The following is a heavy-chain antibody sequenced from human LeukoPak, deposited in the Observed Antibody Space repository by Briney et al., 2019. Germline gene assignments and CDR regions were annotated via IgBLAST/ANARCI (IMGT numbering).Heavy chain of an antibody. V-gene: IGHV4-59*01. CDR2: IYYSGST. CDR1: GGSISSYY. D-gene: IGHD3-3*01. CDR3: ARRVWAKPGVAFDI. Sequence: SETLSLTCTVSGGSISSYYWSWIRQPPGKGLEWIGYIYYSGSTNYNPSLKSRVTISVDTSKNQFSLKLSSVTAADTAVYYCARRVWAKPGVAFDIWGQGTMVTVSS. J-gene: IGHJ3*02.